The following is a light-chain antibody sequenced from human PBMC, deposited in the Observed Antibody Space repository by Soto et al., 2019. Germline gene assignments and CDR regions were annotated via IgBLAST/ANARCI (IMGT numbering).Light chain of an antibody. J-gene: IGKJ4*01. CDR2: GAS. V-gene: IGKV3-20*01. Sequence: EVVLTQSPDILSLSPGERATLSCRASETVTSNYLAWYQQKPGQAPRLLIYGASNRATGIPDRFSGSGSGTDFTLTISRLEPEDFAVYYCQQGGNSPFGGGTKVDIK. CDR1: ETVTSNY. CDR3: QQGGNSP.